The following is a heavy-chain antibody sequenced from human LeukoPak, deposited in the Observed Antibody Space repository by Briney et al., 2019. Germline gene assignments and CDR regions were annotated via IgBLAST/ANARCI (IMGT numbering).Heavy chain of an antibody. CDR1: GFTFSSYA. CDR2: ISGSGGST. D-gene: IGHD3-3*01. Sequence: PGGSLRLSCAASGFTFSSYAMSWVRQAPGKGLEWVSAISGSGGSTYYADSVKGRFTISRDNSKNTLYLQMNSLRAEDTAVYYCAKDVGGGDFWSGYYSYFDYWGQGTLVTVSS. V-gene: IGHV3-23*01. J-gene: IGHJ4*02. CDR3: AKDVGGGDFWSGYYSYFDY.